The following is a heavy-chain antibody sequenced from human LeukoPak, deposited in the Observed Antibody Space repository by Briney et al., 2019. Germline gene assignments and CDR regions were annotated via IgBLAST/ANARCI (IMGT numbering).Heavy chain of an antibody. V-gene: IGHV1-2*02. CDR3: ARDLAVSGELLQVY. CDR1: GYTFTGYY. Sequence: ASVKVSCKASGYTFTGYYMHWVRQAPGQGLEWMGWINPNSGGTNYAQKFQGRVTMTRDTAISTAYMELSRLRSDDTAVYYCARDLAVSGELLQVYWGQGTLVTVSS. J-gene: IGHJ4*02. D-gene: IGHD1-26*01. CDR2: INPNSGGT.